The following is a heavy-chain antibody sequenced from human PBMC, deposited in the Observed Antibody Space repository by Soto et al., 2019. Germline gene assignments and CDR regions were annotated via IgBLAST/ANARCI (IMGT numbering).Heavy chain of an antibody. CDR2: IKQDGSEK. J-gene: IGHJ4*02. Sequence: EVQLVESGGGLVQPGGSLRLSCAASGFTFSSYWMSWVRQAPGKGLEWVANIKQDGSEKYYVDSVKGRFTISRDNAKNSRYLQMNSLRAEDTAVYYCAREGRSSSTLLFVVVDSGFDYWGQGTLVTVSS. CDR3: AREGRSSSTLLFVVVDSGFDY. CDR1: GFTFSSYW. V-gene: IGHV3-7*01. D-gene: IGHD6-6*01.